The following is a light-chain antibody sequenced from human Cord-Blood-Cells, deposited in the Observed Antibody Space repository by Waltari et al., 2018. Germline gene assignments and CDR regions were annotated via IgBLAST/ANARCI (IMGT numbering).Light chain of an antibody. CDR1: ISDVGGYNY. CDR2: DVS. Sequence: QSALTQPASVSGSPGQSITIPCTGTISDVGGYNYVSWYQQHPGKATKLMIYDVSKRPSGVSNRFSGSKSGNTASLTISGLQAEDEADYYCSSYTSSRGVVFGGGTKLTVL. V-gene: IGLV2-14*01. J-gene: IGLJ2*01. CDR3: SSYTSSRGVV.